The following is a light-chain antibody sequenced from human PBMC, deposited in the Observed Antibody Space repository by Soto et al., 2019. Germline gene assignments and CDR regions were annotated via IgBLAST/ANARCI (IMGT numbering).Light chain of an antibody. V-gene: IGLV1-40*01. CDR1: SSNIGAGYD. Sequence: QSVLTPPPSVSGAPGQRVTISCTGSSSNIGAGYDVHWYQQLPGTAPKLLIYGNSNRPSGVPDRFAGSKSGTSAPLAITGLQAEDEADYDCQSYDSSLSGAVFGGGTQLTVL. CDR2: GNS. CDR3: QSYDSSLSGAV. J-gene: IGLJ7*01.